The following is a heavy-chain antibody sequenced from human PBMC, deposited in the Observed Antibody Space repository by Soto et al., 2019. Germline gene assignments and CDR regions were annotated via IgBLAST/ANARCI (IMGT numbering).Heavy chain of an antibody. V-gene: IGHV1-18*01. CDR2: ISAYNGNT. D-gene: IGHD2-21*02. Sequence: GASVKVSCKASGYTFTSYGISWVRQAPGQGLEWMGWISAYNGNTNYAQKLQGRVTMTTDTSTSTAYMELRSLRSDDTAVYYCARVPIVVVTAAGSDYWGQGTLVTVSS. J-gene: IGHJ4*02. CDR1: GYTFTSYG. CDR3: ARVPIVVVTAAGSDY.